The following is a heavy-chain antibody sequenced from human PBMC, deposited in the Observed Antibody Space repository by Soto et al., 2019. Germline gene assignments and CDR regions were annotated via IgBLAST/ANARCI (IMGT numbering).Heavy chain of an antibody. Sequence: PGGSLRLSCAASGFTFSLYSMNWVRQAPGKALEWVSYIGGAYSTMSYADSVKGRSTISRDNAKNSLYLQMNSLRDEDTAVYYCVRDTSWHFDLWGPGTLVTVSS. D-gene: IGHD3-16*01. J-gene: IGHJ2*01. CDR2: IGGAYSTM. V-gene: IGHV3-48*02. CDR1: GFTFSLYS. CDR3: VRDTSWHFDL.